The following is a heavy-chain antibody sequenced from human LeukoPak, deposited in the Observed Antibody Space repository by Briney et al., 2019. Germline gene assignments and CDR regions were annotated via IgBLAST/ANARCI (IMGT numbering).Heavy chain of an antibody. CDR3: ARGHYYGSGGDTFDV. CDR2: LGVAGDR. Sequence: GGSLRLSCAASGFSFSNNDMHWVRQFSGKGLEWVSGLGVAGDRYYPVSVRGRFTVSRDRAGTYLYLQMNSLSAGDTAVYYCARGHYYGSGGDTFDVWGKGTLVIVSS. V-gene: IGHV3-13*01. J-gene: IGHJ3*01. D-gene: IGHD3-10*01. CDR1: GFSFSNND.